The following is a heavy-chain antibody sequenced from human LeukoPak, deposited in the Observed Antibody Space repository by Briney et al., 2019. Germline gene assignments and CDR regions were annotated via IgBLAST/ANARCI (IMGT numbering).Heavy chain of an antibody. D-gene: IGHD3-22*01. CDR1: GGSISSGGYS. V-gene: IGHV4-30-2*01. Sequence: PSETLSLTCAVSGGSISSGGYSWSWIRQPPGKGLEWIGYIYHSGSTYYNPSLKSRVTISVDRSKNQFSLKLSSVTAADTAVYYCARGHYDSSGYSTFPFDYWGQGTLVTVSS. CDR2: IYHSGST. J-gene: IGHJ4*02. CDR3: ARGHYDSSGYSTFPFDY.